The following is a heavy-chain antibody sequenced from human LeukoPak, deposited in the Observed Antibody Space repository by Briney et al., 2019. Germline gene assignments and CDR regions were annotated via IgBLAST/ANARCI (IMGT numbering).Heavy chain of an antibody. CDR2: SSNKANSYTT. V-gene: IGHV3-72*01. Sequence: PGGSLRLSCAVSGFTFSDYYMDWVRQAPGKGLEWVGRSSNKANSYTTEYAASVKGRFTISRDDSKNSVYLQMNSLKTEDTAVYYCTRFPRYWGQGTLVTVSS. CDR1: GFTFSDYY. CDR3: TRFPRY. J-gene: IGHJ4*02.